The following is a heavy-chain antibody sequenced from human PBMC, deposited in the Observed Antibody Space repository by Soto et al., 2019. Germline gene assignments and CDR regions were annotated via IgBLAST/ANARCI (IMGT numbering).Heavy chain of an antibody. D-gene: IGHD5-18*01. CDR3: ARGAGDTAMDKNWFDP. V-gene: IGHV3-21*01. Sequence: PGGSLRLSCAASGFTFSSYSMNWVRQAPGKGLEWVSSISSSSSYIYYADSVKGRFTISRDNAKNSLYLQMNSLRAEDTAVYYCARGAGDTAMDKNWFDPWGQGTLVTVSS. CDR1: GFTFSSYS. CDR2: ISSSSSYI. J-gene: IGHJ5*02.